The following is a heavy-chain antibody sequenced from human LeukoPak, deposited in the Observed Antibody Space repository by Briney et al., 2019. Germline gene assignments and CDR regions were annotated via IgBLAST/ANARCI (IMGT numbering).Heavy chain of an antibody. Sequence: GGSLRLSCAASGFTFSSYSMNWVRQAPGKGLEWVSSISSSSSYIYYADSVKGRFTISRDNAKNSLYLQMNSLRAEDTAVYYCARDWREYSSSSPHYYYYMDVWGKGTTVTVSS. CDR2: ISSSSSYI. CDR1: GFTFSSYS. J-gene: IGHJ6*03. D-gene: IGHD6-6*01. V-gene: IGHV3-21*01. CDR3: ARDWREYSSSSPHYYYYMDV.